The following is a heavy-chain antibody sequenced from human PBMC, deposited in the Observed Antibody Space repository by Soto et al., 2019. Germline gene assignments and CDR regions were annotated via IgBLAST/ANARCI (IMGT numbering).Heavy chain of an antibody. Sequence: SETLSLTCTVSGGSISSGGYYWSWIRQHPGKGLEWIGYTYYSGSTYYNPSLKSRVTISVDTSKNQFSLKLSSVTAADTAVYYCARSRPYNWFDPWGQGTLVTVSS. CDR3: ARSRPYNWFDP. CDR2: TYYSGST. CDR1: GGSISSGGYY. J-gene: IGHJ5*02. V-gene: IGHV4-31*03.